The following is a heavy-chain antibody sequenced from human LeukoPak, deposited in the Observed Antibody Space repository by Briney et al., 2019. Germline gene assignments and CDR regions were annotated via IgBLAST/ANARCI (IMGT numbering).Heavy chain of an antibody. Sequence: GGSLRLSCAASEFTFSSYAMQWVRQAPGKGLEWDSGISASGGSTWYADSVKGRFTISRDNSKNTLYLQMNSLRAEDTAVYYCAIAAAGTNYYFDYWGQGTLVTVSS. CDR2: ISASGGST. D-gene: IGHD6-13*01. CDR1: EFTFSSYA. V-gene: IGHV3-23*01. CDR3: AIAAAGTNYYFDY. J-gene: IGHJ4*02.